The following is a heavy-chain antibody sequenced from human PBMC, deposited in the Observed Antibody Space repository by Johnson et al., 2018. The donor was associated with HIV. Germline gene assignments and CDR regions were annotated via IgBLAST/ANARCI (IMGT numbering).Heavy chain of an antibody. D-gene: IGHD3-3*01. CDR3: AKDLGERENEGWTTDYYEFSIGSPGQDPRGVVGVFDI. V-gene: IGHV3-20*04. J-gene: IGHJ3*02. Sequence: VQLVESGGGLVHPGGSLRLSCITSGFTFDDYAMSWVRQVPGKGLEWVSGINWNGGSTGYADSVKGRFTISRDNAKNSLYLQMNSLRAEDTAVYYCAKDLGERENEGWTTDYYEFSIGSPGQDPRGVVGVFDIWCQGTKVTVSS. CDR1: GFTFDDYA. CDR2: INWNGGST.